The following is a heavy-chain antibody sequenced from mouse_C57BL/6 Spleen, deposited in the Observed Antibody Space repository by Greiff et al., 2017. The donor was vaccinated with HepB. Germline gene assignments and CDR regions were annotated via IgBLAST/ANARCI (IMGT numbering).Heavy chain of an antibody. V-gene: IGHV1-72*01. D-gene: IGHD2-3*01. Sequence: QVQLKQPGAELVKPGASVKLSCKASGYTFTSYWMHWVKQRPGRGLEWIGRIDPNSGGTKYNEKFKSKATLTVDKPSSTAYMQLSSLTSEDSAVYYCANDGYFFEFAYWGQGTLVTVSA. CDR1: GYTFTSYW. CDR3: ANDGYFFEFAY. J-gene: IGHJ3*01. CDR2: IDPNSGGT.